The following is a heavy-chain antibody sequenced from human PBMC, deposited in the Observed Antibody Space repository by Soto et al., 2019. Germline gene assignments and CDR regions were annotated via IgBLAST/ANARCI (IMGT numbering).Heavy chain of an antibody. Sequence: QVPLVESGGGLVKPGGSLRLSCAASGFTFSDYYMSWIRQAPGKGLEWVSYISSSSSYTNYADSVKGRFTISRDNAKNSLYLQMNSLRAEDTAVYYCARAGFGELPANPWGQGTLVTVSS. V-gene: IGHV3-11*05. J-gene: IGHJ5*02. CDR3: ARAGFGELPANP. CDR2: ISSSSSYT. CDR1: GFTFSDYY. D-gene: IGHD3-10*01.